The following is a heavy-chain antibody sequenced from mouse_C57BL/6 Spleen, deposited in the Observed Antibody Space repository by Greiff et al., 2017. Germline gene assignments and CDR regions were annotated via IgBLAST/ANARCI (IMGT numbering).Heavy chain of an antibody. Sequence: VHLVESGAELARPGASVKLSCKASGYTFTSYGISWVKQRTGQGLEWIGEIYPRSGNTYYNEKFKGKATLTADKSSSTAYMELRSLTSEDSAVYFCAMYYGSSYGKFAYWGQGTLVTVSA. J-gene: IGHJ3*01. CDR2: IYPRSGNT. V-gene: IGHV1-81*01. CDR3: AMYYGSSYGKFAY. D-gene: IGHD1-1*01. CDR1: GYTFTSYG.